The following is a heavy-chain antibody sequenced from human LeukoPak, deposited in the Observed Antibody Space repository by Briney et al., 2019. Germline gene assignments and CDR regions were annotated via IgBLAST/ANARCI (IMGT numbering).Heavy chain of an antibody. Sequence: GRSLRLSCAASGFTFHNYDMHWVRQAPGKGLEWVALISYDGSNKYHTDSVKGRFTISRDNSKNTLYLQMNSLRAEDTAVYYCAKNGLLLGGHYFDYWGQGILVTVSS. CDR1: GFTFHNYD. J-gene: IGHJ4*02. D-gene: IGHD2-15*01. CDR2: ISYDGSNK. CDR3: AKNGLLLGGHYFDY. V-gene: IGHV3-33*06.